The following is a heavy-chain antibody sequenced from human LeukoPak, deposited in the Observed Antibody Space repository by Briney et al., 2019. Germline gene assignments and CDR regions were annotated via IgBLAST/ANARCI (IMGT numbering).Heavy chain of an antibody. V-gene: IGHV1-2*02. CDR2: FNPNSGGT. CDR1: GYTFTGYY. D-gene: IGHD3-10*01. J-gene: IGHJ5*02. Sequence: ASVMVSCRASGYTFTGYYMLWVRQAPRQGLQGMGWFNPNSGGTNYAQKFQDRVTMTRDTSINTAHIELSRTMSDDNAVYYSARDRAKITMVRGVIIGNWFDPWGQGTLVTVSS. CDR3: ARDRAKITMVRGVIIGNWFDP.